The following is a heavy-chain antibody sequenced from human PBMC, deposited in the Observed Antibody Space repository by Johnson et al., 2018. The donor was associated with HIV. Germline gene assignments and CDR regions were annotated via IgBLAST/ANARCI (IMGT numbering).Heavy chain of an antibody. CDR2: ISYDGSNK. J-gene: IGHJ3*02. V-gene: IGHV3-30*03. CDR1: GFTFRSYG. Sequence: QVQLVESGGGVVQPGRSLRLSCAGSGFTFRSYGMHWVRQAPGKGLEWVAVISYDGSNKYYADSVKGRFTISRDNYKNTLYLQMNSLRAEDTAVYYCARVTTMIVVVFAFDIWGKGTMVTVSS. D-gene: IGHD3-22*01. CDR3: ARVTTMIVVVFAFDI.